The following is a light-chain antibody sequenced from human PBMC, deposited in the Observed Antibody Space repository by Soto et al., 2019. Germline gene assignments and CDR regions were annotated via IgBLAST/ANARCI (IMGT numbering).Light chain of an antibody. V-gene: IGLV1-40*01. CDR3: QSYDSSLSGSV. J-gene: IGLJ3*02. CDR1: SSNIGAGYD. Sequence: QSVLTQPPSVAGAPGQRVTISCTGSSSNIGAGYDVHWYQQLPGTAPKLLSYGNSNRPSGVPDIFSGSKSGTSASLAITGLQAEDEADYYCQSYDSSLSGSVFGGGTKLTVL. CDR2: GNS.